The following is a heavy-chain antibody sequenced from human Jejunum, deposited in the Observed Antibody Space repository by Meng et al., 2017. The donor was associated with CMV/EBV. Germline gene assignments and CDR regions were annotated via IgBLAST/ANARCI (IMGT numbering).Heavy chain of an antibody. V-gene: IGHV3-74*01. D-gene: IGHD3-3*01. Sequence: SGFTCSSYWMHWARQVPGKGLVWVARINGDGSTTNYADSVKGRFTISRDNAKNTLYLQMNSLRAEDTAVYYCVRDLISGVVPLGYWGQGTLVTVSS. CDR2: INGDGSTT. J-gene: IGHJ4*02. CDR1: GFTCSSYW. CDR3: VRDLISGVVPLGY.